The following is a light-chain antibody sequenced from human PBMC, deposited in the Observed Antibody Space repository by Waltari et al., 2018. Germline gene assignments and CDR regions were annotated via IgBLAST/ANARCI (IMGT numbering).Light chain of an antibody. CDR1: KLGCTS. V-gene: IGLV3-1*01. CDR3: QAWDGSTAV. J-gene: IGLJ3*02. CDR2: QDT. Sequence: SYELTQPPSVSVSPGPTASLTCPGDKLGCTSACWYQQMPGRSPVLVIYQDTKRPSVIPERFTASNAGNTATLTISGTQATDEADYFCQAWDGSTAVFGGGTKLTVL.